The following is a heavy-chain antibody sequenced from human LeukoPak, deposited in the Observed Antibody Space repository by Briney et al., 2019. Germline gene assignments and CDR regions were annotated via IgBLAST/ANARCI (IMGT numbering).Heavy chain of an antibody. CDR2: IWYDGSNK. J-gene: IGHJ4*02. CDR1: GITFSSYG. CDR3: ARDSSSGWYDY. D-gene: IGHD6-19*01. Sequence: PGGSLRLSCAASGITFSSYGMHWVRQAPGKGLEWVAVIWYDGSNKYYADSVKGRFTISRDNSKNTLYLQMNSLRAEDTAVYYCARDSSSGWYDYWGQGTLVTVSS. V-gene: IGHV3-33*01.